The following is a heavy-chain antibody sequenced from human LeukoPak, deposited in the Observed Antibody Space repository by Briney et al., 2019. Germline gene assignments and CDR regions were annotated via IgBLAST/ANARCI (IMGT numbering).Heavy chain of an antibody. Sequence: SETLSLTCTVPGGSISSYYWSWIRQPPGKGLEWIGYIYYSGSTNYNPSLKSRVTISVDTSKNQFSLKLSSVTAADTAVYYCARGRYFDYWGQGTLVTVSS. J-gene: IGHJ4*02. V-gene: IGHV4-59*01. CDR3: ARGRYFDY. CDR1: GGSISSYY. CDR2: IYYSGST.